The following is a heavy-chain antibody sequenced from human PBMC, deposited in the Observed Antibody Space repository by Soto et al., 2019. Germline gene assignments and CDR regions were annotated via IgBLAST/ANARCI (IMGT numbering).Heavy chain of an antibody. CDR1: GGSISSYY. J-gene: IGHJ5*02. V-gene: IGHV4-59*01. Sequence: SETLSLTCTVSGGSISSYYWSWIRQPPGKGLEWIGYIYYSGSTNYNPSLKSRVTISVDTSKNQFSLKLSSVTAADPALYYCAREAGPNWFDPWGQGTLVTVSS. CDR3: AREAGPNWFDP. CDR2: IYYSGST.